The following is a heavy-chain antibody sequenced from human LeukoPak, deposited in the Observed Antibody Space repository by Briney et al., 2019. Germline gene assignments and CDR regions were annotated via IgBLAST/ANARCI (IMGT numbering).Heavy chain of an antibody. CDR2: FDPEDGET. J-gene: IGHJ4*02. Sequence: ASVKVSCKVSGYTLTELSMHWVRQAPGKGLEWMGGFDPEDGETIYAQKFQCRVTMTEDTSTHTAYMEISSLRSEDTSVYYCATDLSSGWYLGYWGQGTLVTVSS. CDR3: ATDLSSGWYLGY. D-gene: IGHD6-19*01. CDR1: GYTLTELS. V-gene: IGHV1-24*01.